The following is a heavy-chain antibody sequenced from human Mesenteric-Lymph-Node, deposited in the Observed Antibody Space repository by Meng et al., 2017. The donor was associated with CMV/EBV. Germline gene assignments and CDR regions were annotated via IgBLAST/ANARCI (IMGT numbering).Heavy chain of an antibody. Sequence: GGSLRLSCAASGFTFSSYSMNWVRQAPGKGREWVSYISSSSSTIYYADSVKGRFTISRDNAKNSLYLQMNSLRAEDTAVYYCAREREDGMDVWGQGTTVTVSS. CDR3: AREREDGMDV. CDR2: ISSSSSTI. CDR1: GFTFSSYS. V-gene: IGHV3-48*04. J-gene: IGHJ6*02.